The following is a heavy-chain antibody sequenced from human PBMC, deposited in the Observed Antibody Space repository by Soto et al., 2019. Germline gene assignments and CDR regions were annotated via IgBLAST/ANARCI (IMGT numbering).Heavy chain of an antibody. V-gene: IGHV4-59*12. D-gene: IGHD3-22*01. Sequence: SETLSLTCNVSGSPISSYYWSWFRQPPGQGLEWVGYIYSSGSTTYNPSLQSRVTISVDASKSQFSLKLNSVTAADTAVYYCARVRREYDNSGPVDYWGQGTLVTVSS. CDR3: ARVRREYDNSGPVDY. CDR2: IYSSGST. CDR1: GSPISSYY. J-gene: IGHJ4*02.